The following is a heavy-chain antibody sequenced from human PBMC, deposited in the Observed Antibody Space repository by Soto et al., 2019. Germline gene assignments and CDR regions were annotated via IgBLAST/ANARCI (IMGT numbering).Heavy chain of an antibody. CDR2: ISWDGGST. CDR3: AKDISGRSYSNYVAYYGMDV. Sequence: GGSLRLSCAASGFTFDDYTMHWVRQAPGKGLEWVSLISWDGGSTYYADSVKGRFTISRDNSKNSLYLQMNSLRTEDTALYYCAKDISGRSYSNYVAYYGMDVWGQGTTVTVSS. V-gene: IGHV3-43*01. D-gene: IGHD4-4*01. J-gene: IGHJ6*02. CDR1: GFTFDDYT.